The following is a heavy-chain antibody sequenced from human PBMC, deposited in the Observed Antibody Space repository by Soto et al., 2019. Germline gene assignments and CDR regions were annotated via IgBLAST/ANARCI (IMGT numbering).Heavy chain of an antibody. D-gene: IGHD2-15*01. Sequence: GGSLRLSCTASGFTFSSYAISWVRQAPGKGLEWVSAIRGSGGSTYYADSVKGRFTISRDNSKNTLYLQMNSLRAEDTAVYNGAKDLRREVPVAEYDGGDYWGQGTLVTVSS. CDR3: AKDLRREVPVAEYDGGDY. CDR1: GFTFSSYA. J-gene: IGHJ4*02. CDR2: IRGSGGST. V-gene: IGHV3-23*01.